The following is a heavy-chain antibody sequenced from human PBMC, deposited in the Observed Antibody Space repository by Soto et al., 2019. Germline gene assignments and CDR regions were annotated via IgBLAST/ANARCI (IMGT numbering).Heavy chain of an antibody. CDR3: ANGQPIRYFDWLLSGYFDY. CDR1: GFTFSSYA. J-gene: IGHJ4*02. V-gene: IGHV3-23*01. Sequence: EVQLLESGGGLVQPGGSLRLSCAASGFTFSSYAMSWVRQAPGKGLEWVSAISGSGGSTYYADSVKGRFTISRDNSKNTLYLQMNSLRADDTAVYYCANGQPIRYFDWLLSGYFDYWGQGTLVTVSS. D-gene: IGHD3-9*01. CDR2: ISGSGGST.